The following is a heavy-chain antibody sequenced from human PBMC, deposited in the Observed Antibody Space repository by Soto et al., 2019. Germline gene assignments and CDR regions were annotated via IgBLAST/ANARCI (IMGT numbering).Heavy chain of an antibody. J-gene: IGHJ4*02. Sequence: SETLSLTCTVSGDSITSNSYCWAWIRQPPGKGLEWIGSIYYSGTTYYNPSLKSRVTISVDRSKNQFSLKLSSVTAADTAVYYCARNFSVDYFDYWVQGALVTVSS. CDR1: GDSITSNSYC. V-gene: IGHV4-39*01. CDR3: ARNFSVDYFDY. CDR2: IYYSGTT.